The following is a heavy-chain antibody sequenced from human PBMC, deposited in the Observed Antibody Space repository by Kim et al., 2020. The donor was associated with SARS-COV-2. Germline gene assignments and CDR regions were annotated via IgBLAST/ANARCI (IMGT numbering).Heavy chain of an antibody. CDR3: ARDHVLLWFGELLWTNWFDP. D-gene: IGHD3-10*01. J-gene: IGHJ5*02. CDR1: GGSVSSGSYY. CDR2: IYYSGST. Sequence: SETLSLTCTVSGGSVSSGSYYWSWIRQPPGKGLEWIGYIYYSGSTNYNPSLKSRVTISVDTSKNQFSLKLSSVTAADTAVYYCARDHVLLWFGELLWTNWFDPWGQGTLVTVSS. V-gene: IGHV4-61*01.